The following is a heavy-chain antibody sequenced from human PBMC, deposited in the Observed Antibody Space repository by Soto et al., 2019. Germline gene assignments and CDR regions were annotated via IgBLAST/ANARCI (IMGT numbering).Heavy chain of an antibody. CDR2: ISYDGSNK. V-gene: IGHV3-30*18. D-gene: IGHD3-3*01. CDR3: AKDLRGNTIRPSYYYYYYGMDV. J-gene: IGHJ6*02. CDR1: GFTFSSYG. Sequence: PGGSLRLSCAASGFTFSSYGMHWVRQAPGKGLEWVAVISYDGSNKYYADSVKGRFTISRDNSKNTLYLQMNSLRAEDTAVYYCAKDLRGNTIRPSYYYYYYGMDVWGQGTTVTVSS.